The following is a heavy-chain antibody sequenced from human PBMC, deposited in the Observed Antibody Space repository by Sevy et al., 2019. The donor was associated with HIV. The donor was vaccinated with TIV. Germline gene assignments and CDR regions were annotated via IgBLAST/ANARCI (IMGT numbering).Heavy chain of an antibody. J-gene: IGHJ4*02. D-gene: IGHD3-22*01. V-gene: IGHV1-24*01. Sequence: ASVKVSCKVSGYTLTKLDMHWVRQAPGKGLEWMGGFDPEDGDTFYAQKFQGRVTMTEDTSTDTAYMELSSLRSVDTAVYYCTTMEYYHNIIGSSSGDYWGQGTLVTVSS. CDR2: FDPEDGDT. CDR3: TTMEYYHNIIGSSSGDY. CDR1: GYTLTKLD.